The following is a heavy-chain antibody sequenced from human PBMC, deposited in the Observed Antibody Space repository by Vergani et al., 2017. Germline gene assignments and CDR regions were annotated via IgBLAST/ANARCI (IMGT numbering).Heavy chain of an antibody. J-gene: IGHJ5*02. V-gene: IGHV4-34*01. CDR3: VREGYSYGARWVDP. Sequence: QVQLQQWGAGLLKPSETLSLTCAVYGGSFSGYYWSWIRQPPGKRLEWIGEINHSGSTNYNPSLKSRVTISVDTSKNQFSLKLSSVTAADTAVYYCVREGYSYGARWVDPWGQGTLVTVSS. CDR1: GGSFSGYY. CDR2: INHSGST. D-gene: IGHD5-18*01.